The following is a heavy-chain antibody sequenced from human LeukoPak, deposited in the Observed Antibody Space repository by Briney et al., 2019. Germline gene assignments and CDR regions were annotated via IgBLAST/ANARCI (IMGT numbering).Heavy chain of an antibody. CDR1: GYTFTGYY. CDR2: INPNSGGT. D-gene: IGHD3-16*01. Sequence: GASVKVSCKASGYTFTGYYMHWVRQAPGQGLEWMGWINPNSGGTNYAQKFQGRVTMTRDTSTSTVYMELSSLRSEDTAVYYCARGLFGGQRGLPAKDINDYWGQGTLVTVSS. J-gene: IGHJ4*02. CDR3: ARGLFGGQRGLPAKDINDY. V-gene: IGHV1-2*02.